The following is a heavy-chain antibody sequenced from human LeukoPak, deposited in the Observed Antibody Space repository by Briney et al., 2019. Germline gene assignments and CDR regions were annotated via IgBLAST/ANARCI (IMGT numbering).Heavy chain of an antibody. CDR1: AGTFSSYA. CDR2: IIPIVGTA. Sequence: GASVKVFCKASAGTFSSYAISWVRHAAGQGREWMGAIIPIVGTANYAQKFQSRVTITADESTTTAYMELSSLRSEDTAVYYCAREGPIHRPNDDWGQGTLVTVSS. CDR3: AREGPIHRPNDD. J-gene: IGHJ4*02. D-gene: IGHD6-6*01. V-gene: IGHV1-69*13.